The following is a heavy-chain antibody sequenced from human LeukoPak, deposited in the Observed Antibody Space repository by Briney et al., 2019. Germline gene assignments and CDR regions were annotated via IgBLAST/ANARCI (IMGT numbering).Heavy chain of an antibody. CDR2: VHGNSGGT. Sequence: ASVKVSCKTSGYTFTDYYTHWVRQAPGQGLEWMGWVHGNSGGTEYAQKFQGRVTMTRDTTVSTAYMELSRLKSDDTALYYCAREWIRETTGTQPYDSWGQGTLVTVSS. CDR3: AREWIRETTGTQPYDS. V-gene: IGHV1-2*02. CDR1: GYTFTDYY. J-gene: IGHJ4*02. D-gene: IGHD1-1*01.